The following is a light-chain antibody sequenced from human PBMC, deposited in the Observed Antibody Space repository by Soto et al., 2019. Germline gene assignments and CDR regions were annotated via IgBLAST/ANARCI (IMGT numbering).Light chain of an antibody. CDR2: AVT. CDR1: NSDVGGYDF. CDR3: SSYAGSNVL. V-gene: IGLV2-8*01. J-gene: IGLJ2*01. Sequence: QSVLTQPPSVSGSPGQSVTISCAGSNSDVGGYDFVSWYQQRPGKAPKLMIYAVTKRPPGVPDRFSGSKSGNTASLTGSGVQAEDEADYFCSSYAGSNVLFGGGTKLTVL.